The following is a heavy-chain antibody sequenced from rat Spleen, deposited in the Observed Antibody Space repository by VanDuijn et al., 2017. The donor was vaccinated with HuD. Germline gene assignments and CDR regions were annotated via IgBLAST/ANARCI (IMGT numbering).Heavy chain of an antibody. CDR2: ISYEGSST. D-gene: IGHD5-1*01. Sequence: EVQLVESGGGLVQPGRSLKVSCAASGFTFSDYYMAWVRQAPRKGLEWVASISYEGSSTHYGDSVKGRFTISRDNAKSTLYLQMDSLRSEDTATYYCVRLLGAPDWYFDFWGPGTMVTVSS. CDR3: VRLLGAPDWYFDF. CDR1: GFTFSDYY. V-gene: IGHV5-22*01. J-gene: IGHJ1*01.